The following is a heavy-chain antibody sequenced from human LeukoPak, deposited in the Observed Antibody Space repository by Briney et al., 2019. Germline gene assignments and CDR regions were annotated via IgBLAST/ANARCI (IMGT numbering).Heavy chain of an antibody. J-gene: IGHJ4*02. D-gene: IGHD6-6*01. CDR2: IYPGDSDT. CDR1: GYSFISYW. V-gene: IGHV5-51*01. CDR3: ARQALVRTFDY. Sequence: PGESLKISCKGSGYSFISYWIAWVRQMPGKGLEWMGIIYPGDSDTSYSPSFQGQVTISADKSISTAYLQWSSLKASDTAMYYCARQALVRTFDYWGQGTLVTVSS.